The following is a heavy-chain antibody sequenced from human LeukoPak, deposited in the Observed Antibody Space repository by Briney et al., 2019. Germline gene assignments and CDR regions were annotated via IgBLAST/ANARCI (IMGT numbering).Heavy chain of an antibody. CDR1: GFTFSSYA. J-gene: IGHJ4*02. D-gene: IGHD3-16*01. Sequence: GGSLRLSCAASGFTFSSYAMSWVRQAPGKGLEWVSVISGSGGSTYYADSVKGRFTISRDNSKNTLYLQMNSLRAEDTAVYYCAKDKGGVWIGDFDYWGQGTLVTVSS. CDR3: AKDKGGVWIGDFDY. V-gene: IGHV3-23*01. CDR2: ISGSGGST.